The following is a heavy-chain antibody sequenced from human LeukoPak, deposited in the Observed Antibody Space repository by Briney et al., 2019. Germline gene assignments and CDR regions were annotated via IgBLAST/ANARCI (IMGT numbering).Heavy chain of an antibody. CDR1: GFTLSSNY. CDR3: ARAGQQLDY. Sequence: AGGSLRLSCAASGFTLSSNYMSWVRQGPGKGLEWVSVIYSGGSTYYADSVKGRFTISRDNSKNTLYLQMNSLRAEDTAVYYCARAGQQLDYWGQGTLVTVSS. J-gene: IGHJ4*02. CDR2: IYSGGST. D-gene: IGHD6-13*01. V-gene: IGHV3-66*01.